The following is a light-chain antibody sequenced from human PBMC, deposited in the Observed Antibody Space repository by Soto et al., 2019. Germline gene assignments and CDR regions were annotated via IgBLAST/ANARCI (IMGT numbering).Light chain of an antibody. CDR3: QQYGSSPPWVT. V-gene: IGKV3-20*01. Sequence: EIVLTQSPGTLSLSPGERATLSCRASQSVSSSYLAWYQQKPGQAPRLLIYCASSRATGIPDRFSGSGSGPDFTLTISRLEPEDFAVYYCQQYGSSPPWVTFGPGTKVDIK. J-gene: IGKJ3*01. CDR1: QSVSSSY. CDR2: CAS.